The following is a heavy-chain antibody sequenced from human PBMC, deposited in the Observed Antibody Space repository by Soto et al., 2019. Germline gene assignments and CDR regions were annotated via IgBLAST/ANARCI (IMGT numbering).Heavy chain of an antibody. Sequence: ASVKVSCKASGGTFSSYAISWVRQAPGQGLEWMGGIIPIFGTANYAQKFQGRVTITADESTSSAYMELSSLRSEDTAVYYCAREYSSSFVLLNAFDIWGQGTMVTVSS. V-gene: IGHV1-69*13. CDR3: AREYSSSFVLLNAFDI. D-gene: IGHD6-6*01. CDR2: IIPIFGTA. CDR1: GGTFSSYA. J-gene: IGHJ3*02.